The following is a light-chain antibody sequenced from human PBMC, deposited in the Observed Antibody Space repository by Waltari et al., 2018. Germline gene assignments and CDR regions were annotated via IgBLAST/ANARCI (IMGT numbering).Light chain of an antibody. CDR3: AAWDENLSGWV. CDR1: SSNIGSNY. CDR2: RNI. J-gene: IGLJ3*02. V-gene: IGLV1-47*01. Sequence: QSVLTQPPSASGTPGQRVTIACSGSSSNIGSNYVYWYQQFPGTAPNLLIYRNIRRPSGVPDRFSGSRSGTSASLVISGLRSEDEADVYCAAWDENLSGWVFGGGTKLTVL.